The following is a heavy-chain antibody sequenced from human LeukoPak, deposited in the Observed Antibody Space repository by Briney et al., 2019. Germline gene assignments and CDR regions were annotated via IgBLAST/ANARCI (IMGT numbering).Heavy chain of an antibody. J-gene: IGHJ1*01. D-gene: IGHD2-21*02. V-gene: IGHV1-46*01. CDR1: GYTFTSYY. CDR2: INPSGGST. Sequence: ASVKVSCKASGYTFTSYYMHWVRQAPGQGLEGMGIINPSGGSTSYAQTFQGRVTMTRDTSTSTVYMELSSLRSEDTAVYYCARDLTYCGGDCYSGFQHWGQGTLVTVSS. CDR3: ARDLTYCGGDCYSGFQH.